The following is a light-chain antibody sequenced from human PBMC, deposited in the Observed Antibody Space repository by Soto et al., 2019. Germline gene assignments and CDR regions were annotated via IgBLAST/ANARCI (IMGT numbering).Light chain of an antibody. Sequence: EIVLTQSPGTLCLSPGERATLSCRASQSVTSSYLAWYQQKPGQAPRLLIYGASSRATGIPDRFSSSGSGTDFTLTISRLEPEDFAVYYCQQYGSSPTFGQGTKVEIK. CDR3: QQYGSSPT. CDR1: QSVTSSY. V-gene: IGKV3-20*01. J-gene: IGKJ1*01. CDR2: GAS.